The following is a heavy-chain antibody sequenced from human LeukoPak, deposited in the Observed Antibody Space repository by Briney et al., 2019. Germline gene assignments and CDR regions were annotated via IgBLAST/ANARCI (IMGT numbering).Heavy chain of an antibody. Sequence: KAGGSLRLSCAASGFTFSSYGMSWVRQAPGKGLEWVSIISGSGGSTYYADSVKGRFTISRDNSKNTLYLQMNSLRAEDTAVYYCAKIHAAFDIWGQGTMVTVSS. CDR3: AKIHAAFDI. V-gene: IGHV3-23*01. J-gene: IGHJ3*02. CDR2: ISGSGGST. CDR1: GFTFSSYG.